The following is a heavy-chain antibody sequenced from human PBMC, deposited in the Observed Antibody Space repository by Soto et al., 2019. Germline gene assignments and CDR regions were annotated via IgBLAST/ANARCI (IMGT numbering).Heavy chain of an antibody. D-gene: IGHD6-13*01. V-gene: IGHV3-23*01. CDR1: GFTFSSFA. J-gene: IGHJ4*02. CDR3: LIGCSAGKGSPPDC. Sequence: GESLSLPCAASGFTFSSFAMSWVRQAPGTGLDWVSAISGSGGSTYSADSVKGRFTISRDNSKNTLYLQMSSLRAEDKAVYYLLIGCSAGKGSPPDCWCQGYLVTVSS. CDR2: ISGSGGST.